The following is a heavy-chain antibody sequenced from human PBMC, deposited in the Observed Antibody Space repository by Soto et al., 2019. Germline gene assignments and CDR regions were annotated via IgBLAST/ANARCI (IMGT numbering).Heavy chain of an antibody. Sequence: QVQLVESGGDVVQPGRSLRLSCAASGFTFSSYGMHWVRQAPGKGLEWVAVIWYDGSKKYYADFVKGRFTISRDNSKNTLYLQMNSLRAEDTAVYYCASRSRALDYWGQGTLVTVSA. CDR1: GFTFSSYG. CDR2: IWYDGSKK. CDR3: ASRSRALDY. V-gene: IGHV3-33*01. J-gene: IGHJ4*02.